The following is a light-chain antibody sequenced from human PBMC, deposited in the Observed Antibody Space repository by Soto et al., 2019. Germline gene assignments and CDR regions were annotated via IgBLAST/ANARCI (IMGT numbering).Light chain of an antibody. CDR2: DAS. CDR1: QSVSSY. CDR3: QQRRNWPPLT. Sequence: EIVLTQSPATLSLSPGERATLSCRASQSVSSYLAWCQQKPGQAPRLLIYDASNRATGIPARFSGSGSGTDFTLTISSLEPEEFAVYYCQQRRNWPPLTFGGGTKVEIK. J-gene: IGKJ4*01. V-gene: IGKV3-11*01.